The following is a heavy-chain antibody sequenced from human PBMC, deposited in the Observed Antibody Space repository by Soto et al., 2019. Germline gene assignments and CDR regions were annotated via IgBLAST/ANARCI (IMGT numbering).Heavy chain of an antibody. CDR2: IYYSGST. V-gene: IGHV4-59*01. Sequence: SETLSLTCTVSGGSISSYYWSWIRQPPGKGLEWIGYIYYSGSTNYNPSLKSRVTISVDTSKNQFSLKLSSVTAADSAMYYCARGSTDSYPGSRIFDFWGRGTLVTVSS. CDR1: GGSISSYY. D-gene: IGHD3-10*01. CDR3: ARGSTDSYPGSRIFDF. J-gene: IGHJ4*02.